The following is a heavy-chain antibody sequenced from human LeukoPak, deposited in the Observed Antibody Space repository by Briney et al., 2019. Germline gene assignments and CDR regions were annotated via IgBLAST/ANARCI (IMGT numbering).Heavy chain of an antibody. V-gene: IGHV3-33*06. CDR3: AKGGGDPRKDFQH. J-gene: IGHJ1*01. Sequence: GGSLRLSCAASGFTFSSYGMHWVRQAPGKGLEWVAVIWYDGSNKYDADSVKGRFTISRDNSKNTLYLQMNSLRAEDTALYYCAKGGGDPRKDFQHWGQGTLVTVSS. D-gene: IGHD2-21*02. CDR2: IWYDGSNK. CDR1: GFTFSSYG.